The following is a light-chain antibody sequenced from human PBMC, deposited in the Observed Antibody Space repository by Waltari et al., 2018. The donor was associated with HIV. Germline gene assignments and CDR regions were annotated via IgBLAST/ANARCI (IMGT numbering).Light chain of an antibody. V-gene: IGLV1-47*01. CDR1: SFNIGRNY. CDR2: RNN. Sequence: QSVVIQPPSASGTPGQRVTISCTGNSFNIGRNYVYWYQQFPGTAPKFLIYRNNQRPSGVPDRFSASKSGTSASLAISGLQAEDEADYYCSSYAGSNNYVFGTGTKVTVL. J-gene: IGLJ1*01. CDR3: SSYAGSNNYV.